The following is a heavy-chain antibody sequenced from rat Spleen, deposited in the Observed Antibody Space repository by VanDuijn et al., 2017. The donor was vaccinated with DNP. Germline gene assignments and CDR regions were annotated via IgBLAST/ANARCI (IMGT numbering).Heavy chain of an antibody. CDR1: GFTFNNYW. CDR3: ASLWTLAY. J-gene: IGHJ3*01. V-gene: IGHV5-31*01. CDR2: ISNTGDNT. D-gene: IGHD1-6*01. Sequence: EVQLVESGGGPVQPGRSLKLSCVASGFTFNNYWMTWIRQAPGKGLEWVASISNTGDNTYYSDSVKGRFTISRDNAKNTLYLQMDSLRSEDTATYSCASLWTLAYWGQGTLVTVSS.